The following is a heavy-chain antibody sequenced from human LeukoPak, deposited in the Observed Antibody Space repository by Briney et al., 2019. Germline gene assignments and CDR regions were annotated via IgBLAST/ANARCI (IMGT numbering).Heavy chain of an antibody. CDR2: IYYSGST. D-gene: IGHD1-26*01. Sequence: QPSETLSLTCTVSGGSISSYYWSWIRQPPGKGLEWIGYIYYSGSTNYNPSLKSRVTISVDTSKNQFSLKLSSVTAADTAVYYCARGEWELRRGMDVWGQGTTVTVSS. CDR3: ARGEWELRRGMDV. J-gene: IGHJ6*02. V-gene: IGHV4-59*08. CDR1: GGSISSYY.